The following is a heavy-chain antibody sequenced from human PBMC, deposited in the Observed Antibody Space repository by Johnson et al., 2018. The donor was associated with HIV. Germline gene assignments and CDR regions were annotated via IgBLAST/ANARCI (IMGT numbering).Heavy chain of an antibody. CDR1: GFTFSSYW. Sequence: VQLVESGGGLVQPGGSLRLSCAASGFTFSSYWMSWVRQAPGKGLEWVANIKQDGSEKHYVDSVWGRFSITRDNAKSSLCLQMNSLRVDDTAVYYCARDDDYSRVRAFDFWGQGTTVTVSS. CDR3: ARDDDYSRVRAFDF. V-gene: IGHV3-7*01. CDR2: IKQDGSEK. D-gene: IGHD4-11*01. J-gene: IGHJ3*01.